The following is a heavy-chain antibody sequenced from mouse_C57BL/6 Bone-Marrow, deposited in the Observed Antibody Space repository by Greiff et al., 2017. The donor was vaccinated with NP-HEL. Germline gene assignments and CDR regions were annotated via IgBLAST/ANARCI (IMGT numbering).Heavy chain of an antibody. D-gene: IGHD1-1*01. CDR1: GYSITSGYY. V-gene: IGHV3-6*01. J-gene: IGHJ1*03. Sequence: EVKLQESGPGLVKPSQSLSLTCSVTGYSITSGYYWNWIRQFPGNKLEWMGYISYDGSNNYNPSLKNRISITRDTSKNQFFLKLNSVTTEDTATYYCARGITTVVAWYFDVWGTGTTVTVSS. CDR2: ISYDGSN. CDR3: ARGITTVVAWYFDV.